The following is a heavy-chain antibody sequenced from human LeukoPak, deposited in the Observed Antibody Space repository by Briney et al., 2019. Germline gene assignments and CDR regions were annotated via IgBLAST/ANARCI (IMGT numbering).Heavy chain of an antibody. CDR3: ARELVGATPHTYMDV. Sequence: GGSLRLSCAASGFTFSDYNMRWIRQAPGKGLEWVSSISRSGSTKYYADSVKGRFTISRDNAKNSLYLQMNSLRAEDTAVYYCARELVGATPHTYMDVWGKGTTVTISS. CDR1: GFTFSDYN. V-gene: IGHV3-11*04. D-gene: IGHD1-26*01. J-gene: IGHJ6*03. CDR2: ISRSGSTK.